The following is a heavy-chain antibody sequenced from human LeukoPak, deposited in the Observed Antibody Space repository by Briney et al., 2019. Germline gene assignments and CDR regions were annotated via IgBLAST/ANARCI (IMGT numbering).Heavy chain of an antibody. CDR3: ARGYYYDNSGYFSVTPRHDAFDI. Sequence: KAGGSLRLSCAASGFTFSSYTMNWVRQAPGKGPEWVSSINTGSLYIYSADSVKGRFTISRDNAQNSLYLQMNSLRAEDTAVYYCARGYYYDNSGYFSVTPRHDAFDIWGQGTMVTVSS. V-gene: IGHV3-21*01. J-gene: IGHJ3*02. CDR1: GFTFSSYT. D-gene: IGHD3-22*01. CDR2: INTGSLYI.